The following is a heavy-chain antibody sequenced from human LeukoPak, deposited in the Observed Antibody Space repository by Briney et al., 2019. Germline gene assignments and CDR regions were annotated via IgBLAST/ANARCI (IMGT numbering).Heavy chain of an antibody. V-gene: IGHV4-34*01. Sequence: PSETLSLTCAVDGGSFSGYYWSWIRQPPGKGLEWIGEINHSGSANYNPSLKSRVTISVDTSKNQFPLKLSSVTAADTAVYYCARCRSTSCPLDYWGQGTLVTVSS. CDR2: INHSGSA. CDR1: GGSFSGYY. CDR3: ARCRSTSCPLDY. J-gene: IGHJ4*02. D-gene: IGHD2-2*01.